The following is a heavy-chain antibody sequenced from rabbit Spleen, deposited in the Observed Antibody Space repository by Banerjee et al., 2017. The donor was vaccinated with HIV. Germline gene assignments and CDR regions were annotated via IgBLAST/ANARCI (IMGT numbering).Heavy chain of an antibody. V-gene: IGHV1S7*01. J-gene: IGHJ4*01. D-gene: IGHD8-1*01. Sequence: QLEESGGGLVKPEGSLTLSCKASGFDFSSYYMSWVRQAPGKGLEWIGYIDPVFGITYYASWVNGRFSISRENAQNTVFLQMTSLTAADTATYFCARDGAGGSYFALWGQGTLVTVS. CDR2: IDPVFGIT. CDR1: GFDFSSYY. CDR3: ARDGAGGSYFAL.